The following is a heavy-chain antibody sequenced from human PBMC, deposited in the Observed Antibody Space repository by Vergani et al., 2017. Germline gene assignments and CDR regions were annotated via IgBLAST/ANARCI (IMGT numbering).Heavy chain of an antibody. J-gene: IGHJ4*02. CDR3: ARGSHYYSSGGYYFDY. V-gene: IGHV4-34*01. CDR1: GGSFSGYY. D-gene: IGHD6-19*01. CDR2: INHSGST. Sequence: QVQLQQWGAGLLKPSETLSLTCAVYGGSFSGYYWSWIRQPPGKGREWIGEINHSGSTNYNPSLKSRVTISVDTSKNQFSLKLSSVTAADTAVYYCARGSHYYSSGGYYFDYWGQGTLVTVSS.